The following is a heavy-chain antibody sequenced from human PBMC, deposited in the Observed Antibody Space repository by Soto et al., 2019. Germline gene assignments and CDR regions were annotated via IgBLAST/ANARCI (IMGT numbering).Heavy chain of an antibody. CDR1: GGSISSSNW. Sequence: QVQLQESGPGLVKPSGTLSLTCAVSGGSISSSNWWSWVRQPPGKGLEWIGEIYHSGSTNYNPSLRSRVTIAVDKSKNQFSLKLSSVTAADTAVYYCARDLGGDILTGYYGYWGQGTLVTVSS. V-gene: IGHV4-4*02. J-gene: IGHJ4*02. CDR3: ARDLGGDILTGYYGY. CDR2: IYHSGST. D-gene: IGHD3-9*01.